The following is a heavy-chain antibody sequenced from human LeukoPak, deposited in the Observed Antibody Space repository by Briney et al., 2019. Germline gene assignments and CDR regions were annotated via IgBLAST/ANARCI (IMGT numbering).Heavy chain of an antibody. J-gene: IGHJ4*02. Sequence: SETLSLTCAVYGGSFSGYYWSWIRQPPGKGLEWIGEINHSGSTNYNPSLKSRVTISVDTSKSQFSLKLGSVTAADTAVYYCARVGYSSSWIDYWGQGTLVTVSS. D-gene: IGHD6-13*01. V-gene: IGHV4-34*01. CDR3: ARVGYSSSWIDY. CDR2: INHSGST. CDR1: GGSFSGYY.